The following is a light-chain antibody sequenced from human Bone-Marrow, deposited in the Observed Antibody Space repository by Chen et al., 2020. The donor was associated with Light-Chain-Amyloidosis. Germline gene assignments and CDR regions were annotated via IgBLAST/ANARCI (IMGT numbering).Light chain of an antibody. CDR2: EVT. CDR1: SRDVGGDNH. Sequence: QSALTQPASVSGSPGQSITISCTGTSRDVGGDNHVSWYQQHPDKAPKLMIYEVTNRPSWVPDRFSGSRSDTTASLTSSGLQTEAEADYCCSSYTVTHTLVFGSGTRVTVL. CDR3: SSYTVTHTLV. J-gene: IGLJ1*01. V-gene: IGLV2-14*01.